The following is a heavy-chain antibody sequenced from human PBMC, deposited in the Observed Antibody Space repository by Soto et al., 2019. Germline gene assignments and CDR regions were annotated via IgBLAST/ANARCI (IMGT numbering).Heavy chain of an antibody. CDR3: ARGGAMRVDY. J-gene: IGHJ4*02. Sequence: GGSLRLSCTASGFTFNNKWMHWVRQAPGKGLVWLSRIDGAAATTNYADSVKGRFTISRDNEKNIVFLHVNGLTDEDTAVYYCARGGAMRVDYWGQGTLVTVSS. CDR1: GFTFNNKW. V-gene: IGHV3-74*01. CDR2: IDGAAATT. D-gene: IGHD1-26*01.